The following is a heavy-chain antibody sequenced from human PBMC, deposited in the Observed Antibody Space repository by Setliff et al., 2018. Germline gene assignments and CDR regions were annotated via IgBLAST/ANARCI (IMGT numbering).Heavy chain of an antibody. CDR1: GVSINSLNW. J-gene: IGHJ4*02. CDR3: ASCRYQVPYDY. D-gene: IGHD2-2*01. CDR2: IYHDGPS. Sequence: SETLSLTCAVSGVSINSLNWWTWVRQSPGKGLEWIGYIYHDGPSVHYNPSLKSRVTMSVDKSKNQFSLNLNSVTAADTGVYYCASCRYQVPYDYWGQGILVTVSS. V-gene: IGHV4-4*02.